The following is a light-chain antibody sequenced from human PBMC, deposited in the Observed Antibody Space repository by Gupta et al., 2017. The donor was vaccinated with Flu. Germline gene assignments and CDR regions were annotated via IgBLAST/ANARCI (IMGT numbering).Light chain of an antibody. CDR2: KAS. CDR3: QQENSYPIT. J-gene: IGKJ5*01. V-gene: IGKV1-5*03. CDR1: PSISTW. Sequence: PSTLSASVGGRVTITCRASPSISTWLAWYQQKPGKAPKLLIYKASTLQGGVSSRFSGSGSGTEFTLTISSLQPDDFATYYCQQENSYPITFGQGTRLKMK.